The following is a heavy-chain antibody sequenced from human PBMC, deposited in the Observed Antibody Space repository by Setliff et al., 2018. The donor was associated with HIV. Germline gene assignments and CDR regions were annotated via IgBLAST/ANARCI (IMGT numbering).Heavy chain of an antibody. Sequence: SETLSLTCTVSGGSISGSGYYWGWIRQPPGKGLEWIGTIYYSGSTYYNPSLKSRVTISVDTSKNQFSLKLSSVTAADTAVYYCAGFPLSSSWYFYWGQGTLVTVSS. CDR1: GGSISGSGYY. V-gene: IGHV4-39*01. CDR2: IYYSGST. CDR3: AGFPLSSSWYFY. J-gene: IGHJ4*02. D-gene: IGHD6-13*01.